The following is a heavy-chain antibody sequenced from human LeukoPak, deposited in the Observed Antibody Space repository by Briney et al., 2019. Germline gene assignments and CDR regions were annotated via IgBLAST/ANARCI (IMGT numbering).Heavy chain of an antibody. CDR2: ISAYNGNT. Sequence: AGGSLRLSCAASGFTFSSYGMHWVRQAPGQGLEWMGWISAYNGNTNYAQKLQGRVTMTTDTSTSTAYMELRSLRSDDTAVYYCARGGWQQLALDYWGQGTLVTVSS. CDR3: ARGGWQQLALDY. CDR1: GFTFSSYG. D-gene: IGHD6-13*01. V-gene: IGHV1-18*01. J-gene: IGHJ4*02.